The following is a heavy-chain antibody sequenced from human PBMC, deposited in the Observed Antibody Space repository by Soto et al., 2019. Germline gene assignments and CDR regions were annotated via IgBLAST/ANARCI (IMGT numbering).Heavy chain of an antibody. D-gene: IGHD5-18*01. CDR3: AKDLKRGYSYGLIDY. CDR2: ISWDGGST. V-gene: IGHV3-43*01. Sequence: GGSLRLSCAASGFTFDDYTMHWVRQAPGKGLEWVSLISWDGGSTYYADSVKGRFTISRDNSKNSLYLQMNSLRTEDTALYYCAKDLKRGYSYGLIDYWGQGTLVTVSS. CDR1: GFTFDDYT. J-gene: IGHJ4*02.